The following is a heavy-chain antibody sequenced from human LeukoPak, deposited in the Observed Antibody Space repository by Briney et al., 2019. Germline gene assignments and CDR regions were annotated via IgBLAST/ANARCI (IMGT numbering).Heavy chain of an antibody. CDR2: IIPIFGTA. CDR3: ARDETGTYNWFDP. D-gene: IGHD1-1*01. V-gene: IGHV1-69*01. CDR1: GGTFSSYA. Sequence: SVKVSCKASGGTFSSYAISWVRQAPGQGLEWMGGIIPIFGTANYAQKFQGRVTITADESTSAAYMELSSLRSEDTAVYYCARDETGTYNWFDPWGQGTLVTVSS. J-gene: IGHJ5*02.